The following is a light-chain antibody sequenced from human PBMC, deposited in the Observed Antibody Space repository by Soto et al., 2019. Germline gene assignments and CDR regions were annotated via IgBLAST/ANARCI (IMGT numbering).Light chain of an antibody. CDR3: QSHDSSLNSGV. CDR1: SSNIGAGYD. J-gene: IGLJ3*02. V-gene: IGLV1-40*01. CDR2: GNT. Sequence: QSVLTQPPSMSGAPGQRVTISCTGSSSNIGAGYDVHWYQLLPGTAPKLLIYGNTNRPSGVPDRFSGSKSGTSASLAITGLRAEDEADYYCQSHDSSLNSGVVGGGTKLTVL.